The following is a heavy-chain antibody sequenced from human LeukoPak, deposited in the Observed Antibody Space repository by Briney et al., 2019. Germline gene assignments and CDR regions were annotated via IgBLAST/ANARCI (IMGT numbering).Heavy chain of an antibody. J-gene: IGHJ3*02. D-gene: IGHD2-2*01. CDR2: IYTSGST. V-gene: IGHV4-4*07. CDR1: GGSISSYY. Sequence: SETLSLTCTVSGGSISSYYWSWIRQPAGKGLEWIGRIYTSGSTNYNPSLKSRVTMSVDTSKNQFSLKLSSVTAADTAVYYCARSGVVPAAYDAFDIWGQGTMVTVSS. CDR3: ARSGVVPAAYDAFDI.